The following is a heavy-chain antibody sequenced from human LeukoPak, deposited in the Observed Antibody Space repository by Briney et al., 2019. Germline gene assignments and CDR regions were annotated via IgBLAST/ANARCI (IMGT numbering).Heavy chain of an antibody. Sequence: AGGSLRLSCAASGFTFSSYAINWVRQAPGKGLEWVSGISGSGGSTYYADPVKGRFTISRDNSKNTLYLQMNSPRAEDTAVYYCAKGGGAYYSDSSTYSAPFEHWGQGTLVTVSS. J-gene: IGHJ4*02. CDR1: GFTFSSYA. V-gene: IGHV3-23*01. CDR2: ISGSGGST. D-gene: IGHD3-22*01. CDR3: AKGGGAYYSDSSTYSAPFEH.